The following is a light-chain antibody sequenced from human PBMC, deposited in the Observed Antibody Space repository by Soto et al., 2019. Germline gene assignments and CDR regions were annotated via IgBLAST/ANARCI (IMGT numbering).Light chain of an antibody. CDR3: QQYYSYPQT. CDR2: AAS. CDR1: QGISSY. J-gene: IGKJ2*01. Sequence: IQMTQSPSSVSASVGDRVTINCRASQGISSYLAWYQQKPGKAPKLLIYAASTLQSGVPSRFSGSGSGTDFTLTISCLQSEDFATYYCQQYYSYPQTFGHGTKVDIK. V-gene: IGKV1-8*01.